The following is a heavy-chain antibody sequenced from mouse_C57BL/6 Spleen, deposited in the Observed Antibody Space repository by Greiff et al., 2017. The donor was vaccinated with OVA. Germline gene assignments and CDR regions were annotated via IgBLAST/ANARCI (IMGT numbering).Heavy chain of an antibody. CDR3: AREGDGGAWFAY. CDR2: ISYSGST. V-gene: IGHV3-1*01. D-gene: IGHD3-3*01. J-gene: IGHJ3*01. CDR1: GYSITSGYD. Sequence: EVKLVESGPGMVKPSQSLSLTCTVTGYSITSGYDWHWIRHFPGNKLEWMGYISYSGSTNYNPSLNSRISITYDTSKNHFFLKLNSVTTEDTATYYCAREGDGGAWFAYWGQGTLVTVSA.